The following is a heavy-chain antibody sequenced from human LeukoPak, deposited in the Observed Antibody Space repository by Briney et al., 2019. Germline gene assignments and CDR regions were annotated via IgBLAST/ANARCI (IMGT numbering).Heavy chain of an antibody. CDR2: ISGSGGTT. V-gene: IGHV3-23*01. CDR1: GFTFSDYY. CDR3: AKGPYCGGDCYRYYIYVMDV. J-gene: IGHJ6*02. Sequence: PGGSLRLSCAASGFTFSDYYMSWIRQAPGKGLEWVSAISGSGGTTYYADSVKGRFTISRDNSKNTLYLQMNSLSAEDTAVYYCAKGPYCGGDCYRYYIYVMDVWGQGTTVTVSS. D-gene: IGHD2-21*02.